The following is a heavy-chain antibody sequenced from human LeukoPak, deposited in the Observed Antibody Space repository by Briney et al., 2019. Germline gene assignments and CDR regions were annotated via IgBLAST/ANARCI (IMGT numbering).Heavy chain of an antibody. Sequence: ASVKVSCKASGGTFSSYAISWVRQAPGQGLEWMGGIIPIFGTANYAQKFQGRVTITTDESTSTAYMELSSLRSEDTAVYYCARDRYCSGGSCYGNFDYWGQGTLVTVSS. V-gene: IGHV1-69*05. J-gene: IGHJ4*02. CDR3: ARDRYCSGGSCYGNFDY. CDR2: IIPIFGTA. D-gene: IGHD2-15*01. CDR1: GGTFSSYA.